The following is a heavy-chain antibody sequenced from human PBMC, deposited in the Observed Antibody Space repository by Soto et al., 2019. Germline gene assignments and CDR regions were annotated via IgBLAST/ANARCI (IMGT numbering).Heavy chain of an antibody. CDR2: TSYDGNNK. Sequence: GGSLRLSGTGAGFTFGNYGMHWVRQAPGKGLEWVASTSYDGNNKYYADSLKGRFTISRDNSKKMVYLQMTSLGPEDTAVYYCAKGGGSARDFDYWGQGALVTVSS. D-gene: IGHD1-26*01. CDR1: GFTFGNYG. J-gene: IGHJ4*02. CDR3: AKGGGSARDFDY. V-gene: IGHV3-30*18.